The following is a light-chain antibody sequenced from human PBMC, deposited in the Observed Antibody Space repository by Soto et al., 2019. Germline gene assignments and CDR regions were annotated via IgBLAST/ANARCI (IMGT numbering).Light chain of an antibody. CDR3: SSYTSSSIDYV. CDR2: KVS. Sequence: QSALTQPASVSGSPGQSITISCTGTSSDVGGYNYVSWYQQHPGKAPKLMIYKVSNRPSGVSNRFSGSKSGNTASLTISGLQAEDEADCYCSSYTSSSIDYVFGTGTKVTVL. V-gene: IGLV2-14*01. J-gene: IGLJ1*01. CDR1: SSDVGGYNY.